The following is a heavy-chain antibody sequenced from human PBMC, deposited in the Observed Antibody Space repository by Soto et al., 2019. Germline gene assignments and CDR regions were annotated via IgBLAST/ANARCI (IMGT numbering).Heavy chain of an antibody. CDR1: GYSFSTYA. CDR2: INGGHGNT. V-gene: IGHV1-3*01. D-gene: IGHD5-12*01. Sequence: QVQLVQSGAEVKKPGASVKVSCKASGYSFSTYAVHWVRQAPGQRLEWMGWINGGHGNTKYSQKFNGRVNITRDTFASTAYMELSSLRSEDTAVYFCARGGYDYFMVVDYWGQGTLVTVSS. J-gene: IGHJ4*02. CDR3: ARGGYDYFMVVDY.